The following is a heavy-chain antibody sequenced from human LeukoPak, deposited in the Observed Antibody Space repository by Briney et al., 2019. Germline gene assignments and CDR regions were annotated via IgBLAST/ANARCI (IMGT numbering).Heavy chain of an antibody. CDR3: AADSSSWLDY. V-gene: IGHV4-30-4*01. Sequence: SETLSLTCTVSGGSISSGDYYWSWIREPPGKGLEWIGYIYYSGSTYYNPSLKSRVTISVDTSKNQFSLKLSSVTAADTAVYYCAADSSSWLDYWGQGTLVTVSS. CDR1: GGSISSGDYY. J-gene: IGHJ4*02. CDR2: IYYSGST. D-gene: IGHD6-13*01.